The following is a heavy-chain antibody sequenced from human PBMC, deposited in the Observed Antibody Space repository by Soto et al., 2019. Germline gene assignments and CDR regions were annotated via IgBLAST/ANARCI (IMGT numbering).Heavy chain of an antibody. CDR3: ARDLRFGALRWFAP. J-gene: IGHJ5*02. Sequence: EVQLVESGGGLVQPGGSLRLSCAASEFTFSSYWITWVRQAPGKGLEWVANINQDGSAKYYVDSVKGRFTISRDNAKNSLYLQMNSLRVEDTAVYYCARDLRFGALRWFAPWGQGTLVTVSS. D-gene: IGHD3-10*01. V-gene: IGHV3-7*01. CDR2: INQDGSAK. CDR1: EFTFSSYW.